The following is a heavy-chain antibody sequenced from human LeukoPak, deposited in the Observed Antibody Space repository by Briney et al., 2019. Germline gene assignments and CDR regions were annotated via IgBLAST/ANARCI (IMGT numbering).Heavy chain of an antibody. CDR1: GYTFNSYG. V-gene: IGHV1-18*01. CDR2: ISGYNGHT. CDR3: AREVGRGFDY. J-gene: IGHJ4*02. D-gene: IGHD1-26*01. Sequence: GASVKVSCKSSGYTFNSYGISWVRQAPGQGLEWMGWISGYNGHTNYAQKFQGRVTMTTDTSTTTAYMKLRSLRSDDTAVYYCAREVGRGFDYWGQGTLVTVSS.